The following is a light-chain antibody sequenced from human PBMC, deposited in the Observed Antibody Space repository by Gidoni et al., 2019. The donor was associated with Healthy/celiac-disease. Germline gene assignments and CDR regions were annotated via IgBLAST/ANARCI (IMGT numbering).Light chain of an antibody. CDR1: QSVSSSY. CDR3: QQYGSSSFT. Sequence: EIVLTQSPGTLSLSPGERATLYCRASQSVSSSYLAWYQQKPGQAPRLLFYGASSRATGIPDRVSGSWSGTDFTLTISRLEPEDFAVYYCQQYGSSSFTFXPXTKVDIK. J-gene: IGKJ3*01. V-gene: IGKV3-20*01. CDR2: GAS.